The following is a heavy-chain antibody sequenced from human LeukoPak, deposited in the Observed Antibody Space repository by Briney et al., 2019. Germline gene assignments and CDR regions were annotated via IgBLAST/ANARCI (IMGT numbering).Heavy chain of an antibody. CDR3: ATRRRGGYYDFLY. D-gene: IGHD1-26*01. CDR1: GFTFSSYS. Sequence: GGSLRLSCAASGFTFSSYSMNWVRQAPGKGLEWVSHISSSSNTIYYADSVKGRFTISRDNAKNSLYLGMNSLRAEDTAVYYCATRRRGGYYDFLYWGQGTLVTVSS. J-gene: IGHJ4*02. V-gene: IGHV3-48*04. CDR2: ISSSSNTI.